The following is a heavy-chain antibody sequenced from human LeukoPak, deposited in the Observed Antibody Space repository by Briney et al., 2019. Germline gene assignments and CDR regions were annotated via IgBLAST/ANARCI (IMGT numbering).Heavy chain of an antibody. D-gene: IGHD4-17*01. V-gene: IGHV1-69*01. CDR2: IIPIFGTA. J-gene: IGHJ4*02. Sequence: WVQVSCKASGGSFSSYAIMWVRPAPGQGLEWMGGIIPIFGTANYAQKFQGRVTITADESTSTAYMELSSLRSEDTAVYYCARGDYGDYLIYPQFDYWGQGTLVTVSS. CDR1: GGSFSSYA. CDR3: ARGDYGDYLIYPQFDY.